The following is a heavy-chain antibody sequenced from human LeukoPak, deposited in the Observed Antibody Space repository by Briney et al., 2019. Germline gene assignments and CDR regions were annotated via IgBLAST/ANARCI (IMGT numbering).Heavy chain of an antibody. D-gene: IGHD6-19*01. CDR3: ARHPSAVAGKTFDC. Sequence: SETLSLTCTVSGASLSGHYWGWFRQPPGKGLEWIGYVFYSGSTNYNPSLKSRVTISVDTSKNQISLKLTSVTAADTAVYYCARHPSAVAGKTFDCWGQGTLVTVSS. V-gene: IGHV4-59*08. CDR1: GASLSGHY. CDR2: VFYSGST. J-gene: IGHJ4*02.